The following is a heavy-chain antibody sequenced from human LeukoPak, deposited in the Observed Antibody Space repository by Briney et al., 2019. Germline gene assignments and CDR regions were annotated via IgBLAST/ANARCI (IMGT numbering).Heavy chain of an antibody. CDR3: ARDRGGDFWSSYYDY. D-gene: IGHD3-3*01. Sequence: SETLSLTCTVSGGSFSSGSYYWRWIRQPPGRGLEWIGYIYYSGSTNYNPSLKSRVTISLDMSKNQFSLKLSSMTAADTAIYYCARDRGGDFWSSYYDYWGQGTLVTVSS. J-gene: IGHJ4*02. V-gene: IGHV4-61*01. CDR1: GGSFSSGSYY. CDR2: IYYSGST.